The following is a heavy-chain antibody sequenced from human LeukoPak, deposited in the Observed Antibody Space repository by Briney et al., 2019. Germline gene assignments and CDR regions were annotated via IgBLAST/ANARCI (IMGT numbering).Heavy chain of an antibody. D-gene: IGHD2-2*01. Sequence: SETLSLTCTVSGGSISSYYWSWIRQPPGKGLEWIGYIYYSGSTNYNPSLKSRVTISVDTSKNQFSLKLSSVTAADTAVYCCARVRIEGGYWSGTSRPRYYYGMDVWGQGTTVTVSS. CDR1: GGSISSYY. V-gene: IGHV4-59*01. CDR3: ARVRIEGGYWSGTSRPRYYYGMDV. CDR2: IYYSGST. J-gene: IGHJ6*02.